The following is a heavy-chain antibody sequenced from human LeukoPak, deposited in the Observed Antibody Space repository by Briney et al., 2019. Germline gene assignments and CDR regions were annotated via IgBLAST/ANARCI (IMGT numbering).Heavy chain of an antibody. CDR1: VYTFTSYY. D-gene: IGHD1-26*01. V-gene: IGHV1-46*01. J-gene: IGHJ5*02. CDR3: ARDLGLEREWERIFDP. CDR2: INASGGST. Sequence: ASVKVSCKASVYTFTSYYMHWVRQAPGQGLEWMGIINASGGSTSYAQKFQGRVTMTRDTSTSTVYMELSSLRSEDTAVYYCARDLGLEREWERIFDPWGQGTLVTVSS.